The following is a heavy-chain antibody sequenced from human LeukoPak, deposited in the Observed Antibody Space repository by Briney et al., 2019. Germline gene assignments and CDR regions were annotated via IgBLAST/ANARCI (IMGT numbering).Heavy chain of an antibody. CDR3: ARDMYGSGNFLPESP. J-gene: IGHJ5*02. CDR2: SYYSGST. D-gene: IGHD3-10*01. V-gene: IGHV4-61*01. CDR1: GVSASSGSYY. Sequence: SQTLSLTRTVSGVSASSGSYYWTWIRQPPGKGLEWIGYSYYSGSTKYNPSLKSRVTISVDTSKNQFSLKLSSVTAADTAVYYCARDMYGSGNFLPESPWGQGTLVTVSS.